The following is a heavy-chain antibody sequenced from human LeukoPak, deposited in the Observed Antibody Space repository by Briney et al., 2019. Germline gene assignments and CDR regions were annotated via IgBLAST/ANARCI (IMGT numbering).Heavy chain of an antibody. V-gene: IGHV3-23*01. Sequence: GGSLRLSCAASGFTFSSYAMSWVRQAPGKGLEWVSSIEASGGATYYADSVKGRFTISRDNSKNTFYLQMNSLRAEDTALYYCAKGSGSGWYGWFAPWGQGTLVTVSS. D-gene: IGHD6-19*01. CDR1: GFTFSSYA. J-gene: IGHJ5*02. CDR3: AKGSGSGWYGWFAP. CDR2: IEASGGAT.